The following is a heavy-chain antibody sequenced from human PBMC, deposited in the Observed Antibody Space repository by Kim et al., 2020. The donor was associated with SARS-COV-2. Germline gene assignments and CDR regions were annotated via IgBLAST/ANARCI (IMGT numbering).Heavy chain of an antibody. V-gene: IGHV1-18*01. J-gene: IGHJ6*02. D-gene: IGHD2-2*01. Sequence: AQKLQGRVTMTTDTSTSTAYMELRSLRSDDTAVYYCARGQLKYYYGMDVWGQGTTVTVSS. CDR3: ARGQLKYYYGMDV.